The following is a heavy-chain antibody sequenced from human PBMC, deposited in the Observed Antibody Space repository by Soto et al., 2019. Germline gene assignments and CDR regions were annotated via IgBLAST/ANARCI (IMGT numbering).Heavy chain of an antibody. V-gene: IGHV4-31*03. CDR2: IYYSGST. J-gene: IGHJ4*02. Sequence: SETLSLTCTFSGCSISSGGYYWSWIRQHPGKGLEWIGYIYYSGSTYYNPSLKSRVTISVDTSKNQFSLKLSSVTAADTAVYYCARSNDYGDYGYWGQGTLVTVSS. CDR1: GCSISSGGYY. D-gene: IGHD4-17*01. CDR3: ARSNDYGDYGY.